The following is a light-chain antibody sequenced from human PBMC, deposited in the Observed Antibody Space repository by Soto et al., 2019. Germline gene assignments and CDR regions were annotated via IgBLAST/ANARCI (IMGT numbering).Light chain of an antibody. V-gene: IGLV2-8*01. CDR1: SSDVGGYNY. CDR2: DVS. J-gene: IGLJ2*01. CDR3: SSYAGSNYVV. Sequence: QSALTQPPSASGSPGQSVTISCTGTSSDVGGYNYVSWYQQHPGKAPKLMIYDVSKRPSGVPDRFSGSKSGNTASLTVSGLQAEDVADYYCSSYAGSNYVVFGGGTKLTVL.